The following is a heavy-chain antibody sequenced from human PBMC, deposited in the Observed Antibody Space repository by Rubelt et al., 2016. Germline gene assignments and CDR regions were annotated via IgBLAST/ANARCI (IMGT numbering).Heavy chain of an antibody. V-gene: IGHV3-21*01. CDR2: ISSSSSYI. CDR3: ARDSARLRSYDAFDI. J-gene: IGHJ3*02. Sequence: EVQLVESGGGLVKPGGSLRLSCAASGFTFSSYSMNWVRQAPGKGLEWVSSISSSSSYIYYADSVKGRFTISRDNAKNSLYLQMNSLRAEDTAVYYCARDSARLRSYDAFDIWGQGTMVTVSS. D-gene: IGHD1-26*01. CDR1: GFTFSSYS.